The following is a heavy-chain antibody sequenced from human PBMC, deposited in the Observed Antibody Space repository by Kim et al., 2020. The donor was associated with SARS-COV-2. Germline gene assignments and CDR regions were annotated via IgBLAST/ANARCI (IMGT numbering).Heavy chain of an antibody. CDR1: GGSISSYY. CDR2: IYYSGST. D-gene: IGHD2-2*01. V-gene: IGHV4-59*13. CDR3: ARGGKGVPAAIVY. Sequence: SETLSLTCTVSGGSISSYYWSWIRQPPGKGLEWIGYIYYSGSTNYNPSLKSRVTISVDTSKNQFSLKLSSVTAADTAVYYCARGGKGVPAAIVYWGQGTLVTVSS. J-gene: IGHJ4*02.